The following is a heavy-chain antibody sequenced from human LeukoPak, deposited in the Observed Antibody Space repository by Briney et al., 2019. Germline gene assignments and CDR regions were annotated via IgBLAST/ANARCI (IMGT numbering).Heavy chain of an antibody. Sequence: ASVKVSCKASGYTFTGYYMHWVRQAPGQGLEWMGRINPNSGGTNYAQKFQGRFTMTRDTSISTAYMELSRLRSDDTAVYYCARALYYDYVWGSFDYWGQGTLVTVSS. V-gene: IGHV1-2*06. J-gene: IGHJ4*02. CDR3: ARALYYDYVWGSFDY. CDR2: INPNSGGT. D-gene: IGHD3-16*01. CDR1: GYTFTGYY.